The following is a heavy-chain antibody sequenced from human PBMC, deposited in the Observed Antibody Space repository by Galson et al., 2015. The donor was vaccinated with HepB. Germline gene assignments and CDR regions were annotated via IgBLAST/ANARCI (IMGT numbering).Heavy chain of an antibody. J-gene: IGHJ4*02. Sequence: SLRLSCAASGFTFSNSAMSWVRQAPGKGLEWVSTISGDGGLTYYADSVKGRFTISRDNSKNTLYLQMNSLRAEDTAVYSCAKEASYYYASGVDYWGQGTLVTASS. D-gene: IGHD3-10*01. CDR3: AKEASYYYASGVDY. CDR1: GFTFSNSA. CDR2: ISGDGGLT. V-gene: IGHV3-23*01.